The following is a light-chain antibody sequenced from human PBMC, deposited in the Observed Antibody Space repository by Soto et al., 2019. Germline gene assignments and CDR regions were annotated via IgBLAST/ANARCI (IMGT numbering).Light chain of an antibody. CDR3: QQYNTWPPIT. CDR1: QSVRSN. V-gene: IGKV3-15*01. Sequence: EIVMTQSPATLSVSPGERVTLSCRASQSVRSNLAWYQQKPGQAPRLLIYGASTRATGLPARFSGSGSGTDFTLTISSLQSEDFAVYYCQQYNTWPPITFDQGTRLEI. J-gene: IGKJ5*01. CDR2: GAS.